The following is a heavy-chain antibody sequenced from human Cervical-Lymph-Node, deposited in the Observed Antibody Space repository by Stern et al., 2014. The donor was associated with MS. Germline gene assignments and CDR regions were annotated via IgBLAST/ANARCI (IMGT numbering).Heavy chain of an antibody. CDR1: GYSISSGYY. V-gene: IGHV4-38-2*02. D-gene: IGHD5-12*01. J-gene: IGHJ6*02. CDR2: IYHSGST. CDR3: ASIGAVATTYYYYYGMDV. Sequence: QLQLQESGPGLVKPSETLSLTCTVSGYSISSGYYWGWIRQPPGKGLEWXGSIYHSGSTYYNPSLKSRVTISVDTSKNQFSLKLSSVTAADTAVYYCASIGAVATTYYYYYGMDVWGQGTTVTVSS.